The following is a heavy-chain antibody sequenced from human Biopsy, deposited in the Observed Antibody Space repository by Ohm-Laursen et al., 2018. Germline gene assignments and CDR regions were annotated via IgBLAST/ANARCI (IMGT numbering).Heavy chain of an antibody. V-gene: IGHV4-59*02. CDR1: GDSVTKYY. CDR2: IYYSVMT. D-gene: IGHD4-11*01. CDR3: ARDSGILNYGNFKYYHYYGMDV. Sequence: DTLSLTCTVSGDSVTKYYWSWIRQPPGKRLEWIGHIYYSVMTNYNPSLQSRVSISVDTSRNQVSLTLSSVTAADTAVYYCARDSGILNYGNFKYYHYYGMDVWGQGTKVTVSS. J-gene: IGHJ6*02.